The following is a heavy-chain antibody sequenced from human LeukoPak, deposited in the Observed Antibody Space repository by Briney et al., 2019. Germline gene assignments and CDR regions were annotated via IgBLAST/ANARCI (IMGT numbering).Heavy chain of an antibody. J-gene: IGHJ4*02. CDR3: ARDPAYYDSSGLTDY. CDR2: ISSSSSYI. CDR1: GFTFSSYS. D-gene: IGHD3-22*01. Sequence: TGGSLRLSCAASGFTFSSYSMNWVRQAPGKGLEWVSSISSSSSYIYYADSVKGRFTISRDNAKNTLYLQMNSLRAEDTAVYYCARDPAYYDSSGLTDYWGQGTLVTVSS. V-gene: IGHV3-21*01.